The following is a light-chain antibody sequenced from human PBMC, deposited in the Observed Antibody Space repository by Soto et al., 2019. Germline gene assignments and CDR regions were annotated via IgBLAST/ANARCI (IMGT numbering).Light chain of an antibody. Sequence: QSVLTQPPSASGSPGQSVTISCTGTSSDIGGYNYVSWYQQHPGKAPKLMIYEVSKRPSGVPDRFSDSKSGNTASLTVSGLQAEDEADYYCSSYAGSNNYVFGSGTKVPVL. CDR2: EVS. J-gene: IGLJ1*01. V-gene: IGLV2-8*01. CDR3: SSYAGSNNYV. CDR1: SSDIGGYNY.